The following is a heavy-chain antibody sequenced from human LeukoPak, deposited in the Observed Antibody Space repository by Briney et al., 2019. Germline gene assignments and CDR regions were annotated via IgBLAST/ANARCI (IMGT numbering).Heavy chain of an antibody. D-gene: IGHD1-14*01. CDR3: ARHLPDADAFDI. CDR1: GGSISSSSYY. J-gene: IGHJ3*02. V-gene: IGHV4-39*01. Sequence: PTETLSLTCTVSGGSISSSSYYWGWIRQPPGKGLEWIGGIYYSGSTYYNPSLKSRVTISVDTSKNQFSLKLSTVTAADTAVYYRARHLPDADAFDIWGQGTMVTVSS. CDR2: IYYSGST.